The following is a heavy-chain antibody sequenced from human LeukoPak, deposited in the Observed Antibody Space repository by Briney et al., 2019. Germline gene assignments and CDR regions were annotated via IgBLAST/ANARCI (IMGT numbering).Heavy chain of an antibody. Sequence: PGGSLRLSCAASGFTVSSNDMTWVRQTPGKGLEWVSIIYSGSKTYYADSVKGRFTISRDNSKNTLYLQMNSLRAEDTAVFYCARDRPGDGYFDYWGQGTLVTVSS. J-gene: IGHJ4*02. CDR3: ARDRPGDGYFDY. D-gene: IGHD3-10*01. CDR2: IYSGSKT. CDR1: GFTVSSND. V-gene: IGHV3-66*01.